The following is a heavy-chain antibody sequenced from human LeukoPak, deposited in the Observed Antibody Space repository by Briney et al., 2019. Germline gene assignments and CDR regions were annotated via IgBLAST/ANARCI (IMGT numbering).Heavy chain of an antibody. D-gene: IGHD2/OR15-2a*01. Sequence: GGSLRLSCAASGFTSSGFTFVKAWMSWVRQAPGKGLEWLGRIKNEDQRKTTDYAASVKGRFAISRDDSENTVYLQMNSLKAEDTAVYYCTTDDGPRSNYYFDYWGQGTPVTVSS. CDR1: GFTSSGFTFVKAW. CDR3: TTDDGPRSNYYFDY. J-gene: IGHJ4*02. CDR2: IKNEDQRKTT. V-gene: IGHV3-15*01.